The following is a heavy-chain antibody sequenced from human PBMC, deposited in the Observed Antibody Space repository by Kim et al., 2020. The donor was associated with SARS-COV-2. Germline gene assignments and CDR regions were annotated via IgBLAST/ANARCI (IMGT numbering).Heavy chain of an antibody. CDR1: GGSISSSNW. CDR3: AREYVEVRGVGYY. CDR2: IYHSGST. V-gene: IGHV4-4*02. D-gene: IGHD3-10*01. Sequence: SETLSLTCAVSGGSISSSNWWSWVRQPPGKGLEWIGEIYHSGSTNYNPSLKSRVTISVDKSKNQFSLKLSSVTAADTAVYYCAREYVEVRGVGYYWGQGTLVTVSS. J-gene: IGHJ4*02.